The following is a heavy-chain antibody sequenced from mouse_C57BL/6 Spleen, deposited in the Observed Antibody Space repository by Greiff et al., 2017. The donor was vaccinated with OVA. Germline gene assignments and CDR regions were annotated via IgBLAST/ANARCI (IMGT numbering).Heavy chain of an antibody. CDR1: GYTFTDYN. Sequence: VQLKQSGPELVKPGASVKMSCKASGYTFTDYNMHWVKQSHGKSLEWIGYINPNNGRTSYNQKFKGKATLTVNTSSSTAYMELRSLTSEDSAVYYCARSEGYSYYAMDYWGQGTSVTVSS. J-gene: IGHJ4*01. CDR3: ARSEGYSYYAMDY. CDR2: INPNNGRT. V-gene: IGHV1-22*01. D-gene: IGHD2-14*01.